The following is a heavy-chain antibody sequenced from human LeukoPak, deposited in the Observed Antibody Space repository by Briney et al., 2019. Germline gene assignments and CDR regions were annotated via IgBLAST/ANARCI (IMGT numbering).Heavy chain of an antibody. V-gene: IGHV3-30-3*01. CDR2: ISYDGSNK. J-gene: IGHJ3*02. CDR1: GFTFSSYA. Sequence: GRSLRLSCAASGFTFSSYAMHWVRQAPGKGLEWVAVISYDGSNKYYADSVKGRFTISRDNSKNTLYLQMNSLRAEDTAVYYCARGWSIVVVTAPGVDAFDIWGQGTMVTASS. CDR3: ARGWSIVVVTAPGVDAFDI. D-gene: IGHD2-21*02.